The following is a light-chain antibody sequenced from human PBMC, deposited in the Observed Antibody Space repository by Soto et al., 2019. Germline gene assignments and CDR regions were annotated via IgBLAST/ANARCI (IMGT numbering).Light chain of an antibody. CDR3: ATWDRSLSVGV. V-gene: IGLV1-51*01. CDR1: SSNIGNNY. CDR2: DND. J-gene: IGLJ2*01. Sequence: QSVLTQPPSVSAAPGQKVTISCSGSSSNIGNNYVFWYQQLPGTAPKLLIYDNDKRPSGIPDRFSSSKSGTSATLGITGLQTGDEADYYCATWDRSLSVGVFGGGTKVTVL.